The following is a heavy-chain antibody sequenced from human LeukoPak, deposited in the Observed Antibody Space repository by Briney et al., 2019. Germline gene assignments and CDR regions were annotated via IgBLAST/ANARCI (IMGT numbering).Heavy chain of an antibody. D-gene: IGHD4-23*01. CDR2: ISTYNGNT. J-gene: IGHJ4*02. CDR1: DYTFTSYG. CDR3: ARLNYGGNFLDD. V-gene: IGHV1-18*01. Sequence: ASVKVSFKASDYTFTSYGITWVRQAPGQGVEWMGWISTYNGNTNYAQKFQGRVTMTTDTSTSTAYMDLRTLRSDDTAVYYCARLNYGGNFLDDWGQGTLVTVSS.